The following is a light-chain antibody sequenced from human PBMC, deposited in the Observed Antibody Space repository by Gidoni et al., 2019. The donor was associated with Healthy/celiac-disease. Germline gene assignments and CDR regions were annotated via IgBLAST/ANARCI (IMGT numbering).Light chain of an antibody. J-gene: IGKJ2*01. CDR1: KSVNSC. CDR3: QQRSNWLNT. V-gene: IGKV3-11*01. CDR2: DES. Sequence: VLTLAPATLFLSPGESTTLAGSASKSVNSCLAWYQKKPGQAPRLLLNDESNGATGIPARFSGSGSGTDVTPTSSSIEPEDFTDYYCQQRSNWLNTFGQGTKLEIK.